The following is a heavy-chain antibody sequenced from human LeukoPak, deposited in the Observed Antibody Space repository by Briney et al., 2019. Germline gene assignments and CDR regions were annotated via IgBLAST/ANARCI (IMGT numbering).Heavy chain of an antibody. D-gene: IGHD2-15*01. J-gene: IGHJ4*02. CDR2: INPNSGDT. Sequence: ASVKVSCKASGYTFTGYYMHWVRQAPGQGREWMRWINPNSGDTRYAQKFQGRVTMTSDTSISTAYMELSRLTSDDTAVFYCAFCSGDNCYRFDYWGQGTLVTVSS. CDR1: GYTFTGYY. V-gene: IGHV1-2*02. CDR3: AFCSGDNCYRFDY.